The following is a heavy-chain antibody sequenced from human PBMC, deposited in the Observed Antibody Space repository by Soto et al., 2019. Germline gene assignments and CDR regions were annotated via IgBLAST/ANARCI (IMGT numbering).Heavy chain of an antibody. CDR2: IYYSGNT. D-gene: IGHD2-15*01. CDR1: GESISSGDHY. J-gene: IGHJ6*02. Sequence: SETLSLTCTVSGESISSGDHYWSWVCQSPGGGLEWIGFIYYSGNTYYNPSLKSRVSMSVDTSNNQFSLKLNSVTAADTAVYYCARDAGYCNSVSCYPYNMDVWGQGTTVTVSS. CDR3: ARDAGYCNSVSCYPYNMDV. V-gene: IGHV4-30-4*01.